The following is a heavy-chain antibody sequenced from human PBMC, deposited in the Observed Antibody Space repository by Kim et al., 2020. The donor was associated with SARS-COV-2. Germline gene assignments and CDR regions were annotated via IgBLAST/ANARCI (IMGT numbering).Heavy chain of an antibody. CDR1: GYTLTELS. J-gene: IGHJ5*02. CDR3: ATASPFWSGVGWFDP. V-gene: IGHV1-24*01. Sequence: ASVKVSCKVSGYTLTELSMHWVRQAPGKGREWMGGFDPEDGETIYAQKFQGRVTMTEDTSTDTAYMELSSLRSEDTAVYYCATASPFWSGVGWFDPWGQGTLVTVSS. CDR2: FDPEDGET. D-gene: IGHD3-3*01.